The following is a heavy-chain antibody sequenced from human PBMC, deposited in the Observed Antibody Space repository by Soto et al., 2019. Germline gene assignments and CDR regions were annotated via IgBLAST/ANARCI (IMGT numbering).Heavy chain of an antibody. D-gene: IGHD3-10*01. CDR3: ARGPHYYEAGSPSESTAD. Sequence: QVQLVQSGAEVKKPGASVKVSCKASGYTFTSYGMSWVRQAPGQGLEWMGWISAYNGNKNYAQKLQGRVTITTDTSTSTAYMELRSLRSDDTAVYYCARGPHYYEAGSPSESTADWGQGTLVTVSS. CDR2: ISAYNGNK. J-gene: IGHJ4*02. CDR1: GYTFTSYG. V-gene: IGHV1-18*04.